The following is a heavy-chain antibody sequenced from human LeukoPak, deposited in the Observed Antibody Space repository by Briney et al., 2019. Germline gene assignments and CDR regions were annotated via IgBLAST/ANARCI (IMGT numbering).Heavy chain of an antibody. CDR2: IIPIFGTA. J-gene: IGHJ3*02. CDR3: GRGLAEGLLFGAFDI. D-gene: IGHD2/OR15-2a*01. V-gene: IGHV1-69*13. Sequence: ASVNVSCKASGGTFSSYAISWVRQAPGQGLEWMGGIIPIFGTANYAQKFQGRVTITADESTSTAYMELSSLRSEDTAVYYCGRGLAEGLLFGAFDIWGQGTMVTVSS. CDR1: GGTFSSYA.